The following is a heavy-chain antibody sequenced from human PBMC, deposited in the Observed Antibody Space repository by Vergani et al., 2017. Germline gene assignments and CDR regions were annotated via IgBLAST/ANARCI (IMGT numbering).Heavy chain of an antibody. Sequence: QLQLQESGSGLVKPSQTLSLTCAVSGGSISRGGYSWSWIRQPPGKGLEWIGYIYHSGSTYYNPSLKSRATISVDRPKNQFSLKLSSVTAADTAVYYCARLITMVRGVIGYFDYWGQGTLVTVSS. D-gene: IGHD3-10*01. V-gene: IGHV4-30-2*01. CDR1: GGSISRGGYS. J-gene: IGHJ4*02. CDR2: IYHSGST. CDR3: ARLITMVRGVIGYFDY.